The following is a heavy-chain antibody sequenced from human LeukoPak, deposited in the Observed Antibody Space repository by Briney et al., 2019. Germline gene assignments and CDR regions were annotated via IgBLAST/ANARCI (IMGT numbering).Heavy chain of an antibody. V-gene: IGHV3-15*01. D-gene: IGHD4-17*01. CDR3: TTDLGDYGDYIRE. Sequence: GGSLRLSCAASGFTFDNAWMSWIRQVPGKGLEWVGRIKSRSAGGTIDYPALVKGRFIISRDDSKNMLYLQMNSLKIEDTAVYYCTTDLGDYGDYIREWGQGTLVTVSS. CDR2: IKSRSAGGTI. CDR1: GFTFDNAW. J-gene: IGHJ4*02.